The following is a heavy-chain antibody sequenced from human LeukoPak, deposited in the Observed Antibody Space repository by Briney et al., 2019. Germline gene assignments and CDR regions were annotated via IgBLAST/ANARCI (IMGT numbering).Heavy chain of an antibody. CDR2: IFHTGHT. Sequence: PSQTLSLTCAVSGGSISSGDFPWSWIRQPPGKGLEWIGYIFHTGHTSYNPSLKSRVTISVDMSKNHLSLRLTSVTAADTAVYYCARHGMSGSYTYWGQGTLVTVSS. CDR3: ARHGMSGSYTY. J-gene: IGHJ4*02. V-gene: IGHV4-30-2*01. CDR1: GGSISSGDFP. D-gene: IGHD1-26*01.